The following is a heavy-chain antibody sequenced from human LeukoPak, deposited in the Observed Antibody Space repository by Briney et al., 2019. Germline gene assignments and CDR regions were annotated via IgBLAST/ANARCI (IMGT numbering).Heavy chain of an antibody. CDR3: VRGVGSSTSCYVRAFDI. D-gene: IGHD2-2*01. V-gene: IGHV3-52*01. J-gene: IGHJ3*02. Sequence: GGSLRLSCAASGFTFSNSWMHWVCQAPEKGLEWVADIKCDGSEKCYVDSVKGRLTISRDNAKNSLYLQVNSLRAEDMAVYYCVRGVGSSTSCYVRAFDIWGQGTMVTVSS. CDR1: GFTFSNSW. CDR2: IKCDGSEK.